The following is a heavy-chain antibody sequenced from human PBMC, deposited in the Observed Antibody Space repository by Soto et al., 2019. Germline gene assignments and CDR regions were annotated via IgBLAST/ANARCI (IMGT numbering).Heavy chain of an antibody. CDR1: AGSGSTVSHY. V-gene: IGHV4-61*01. CDR3: ARSVAGVAPDE. D-gene: IGHD6-19*01. CDR2: IYYSGSS. Sequence: XGTLSLISPLSAGSGSTVSHYWHWFRQPPGKGLEWIGSIYYSGSSNFNPSLKSRVTISVDTSNNQFSMKLTSVTAADTAVYYCARSVAGVAPDEWG. J-gene: IGHJ4*01.